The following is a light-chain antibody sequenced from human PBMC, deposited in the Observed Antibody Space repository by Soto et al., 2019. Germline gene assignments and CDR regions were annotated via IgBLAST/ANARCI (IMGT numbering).Light chain of an antibody. CDR2: EDN. Sequence: NFMLTQPHSVSESPGKTVTISCTRSSGSIASNYVQWYQQRPGSAPTTVIYEDNQRPSGVPDRFSGSIDSSSNSASLTISGLQPEDEADYYCSSYSTSTTPQWVFGGGTKVTVL. CDR3: SSYSTSTTPQWV. J-gene: IGLJ3*02. CDR1: SGSIASNY. V-gene: IGLV6-57*04.